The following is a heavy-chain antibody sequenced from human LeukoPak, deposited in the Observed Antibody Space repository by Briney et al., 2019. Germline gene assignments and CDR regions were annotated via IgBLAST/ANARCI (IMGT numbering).Heavy chain of an antibody. Sequence: SETLSLTCTVSGGSISSYYWSWIRQPPGKGLEWIGYIYYSGNTNYNPSLKSRVTISVDTSKNQFSLKLNSVTAADTAVYYCARGFSGKQWPTRRSSDGMDVWGQGTTVTVSS. CDR2: IYYSGNT. J-gene: IGHJ6*02. V-gene: IGHV4-59*12. CDR1: GGSISSYY. D-gene: IGHD6-19*01. CDR3: ARGFSGKQWPTRRSSDGMDV.